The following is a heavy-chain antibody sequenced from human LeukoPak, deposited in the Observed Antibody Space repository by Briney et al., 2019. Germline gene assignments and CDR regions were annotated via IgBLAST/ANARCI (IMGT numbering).Heavy chain of an antibody. CDR2: ISAYNGNT. D-gene: IGHD3-3*01. Sequence: GASVKVSCKASGYTFTSYGISWVRQAPGQGLEWMGWISAYNGNTNYAQKLQGRVTMTTDTSTSTAYMELRSLRSDDTAVYYCARVGTIFGVVIIPTPSPFDYWGQGTLVTVSS. CDR3: ARVGTIFGVVIIPTPSPFDY. V-gene: IGHV1-18*01. CDR1: GYTFTSYG. J-gene: IGHJ4*02.